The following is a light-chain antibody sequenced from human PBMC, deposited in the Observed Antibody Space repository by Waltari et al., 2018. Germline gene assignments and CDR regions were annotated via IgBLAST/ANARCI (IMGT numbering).Light chain of an antibody. CDR2: EFN. J-gene: IGLJ2*01. CDR1: SGDVGGYKY. Sequence: QSVLTQPASVSGSPGQSITISCAGASGDVGGYKYVSWYQQHPGKVPKLLIYEFNTRPSGVSSRFSGSKSGDTASLTISRLQAEDEADYYCSSYISSATLVVFGGGTKLTVL. V-gene: IGLV2-14*01. CDR3: SSYISSATLVV.